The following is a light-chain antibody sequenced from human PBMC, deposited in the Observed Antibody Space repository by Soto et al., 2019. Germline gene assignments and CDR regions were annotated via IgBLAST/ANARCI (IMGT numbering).Light chain of an antibody. CDR3: NSHTSGTTRA. J-gene: IGLJ1*01. CDR2: DVS. Sequence: QSALTQPASVSGSPGRSITISCTGASSGIGDFSWYQQQPGKAPKLIIYDVSNRPSGVSNRFSGSKSGNTASLTISGLQADDEADYYCNSHTSGTTRAFGTGTKLTVL. CDR1: SSGIGD. V-gene: IGLV2-14*01.